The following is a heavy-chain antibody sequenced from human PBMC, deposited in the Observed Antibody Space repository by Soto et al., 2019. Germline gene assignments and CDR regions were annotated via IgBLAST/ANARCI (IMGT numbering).Heavy chain of an antibody. CDR2: IKQDGSEK. V-gene: IGHV3-7*03. Sequence: GGSLRLSCAASGFTFSSYRRSWVRQAPGKGLEWVANIKQDGSEKYYVDYVKGRFTISRDNAKNSLYLQMNSLRVDDTAVYYCAKDPLGGGDLNNDAFDMWGQGTLVTVSS. CDR1: GFTFSSYR. D-gene: IGHD3-16*01. CDR3: AKDPLGGGDLNNDAFDM. J-gene: IGHJ3*02.